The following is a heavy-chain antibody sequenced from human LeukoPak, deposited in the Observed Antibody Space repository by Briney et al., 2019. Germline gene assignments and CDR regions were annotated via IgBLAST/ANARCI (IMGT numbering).Heavy chain of an antibody. D-gene: IGHD3-9*01. V-gene: IGHV4-39*01. CDR1: GGSLSSSSYY. J-gene: IGHJ3*01. CDR3: VRPDDNSFDF. CDR2: ICETGST. Sequence: SETLSLTCSVSGGSLSSSSYYWGWIRQPPGRGLEWIGNICETGSTNYNPSLKSRVTISVDTSKNQFSLKLSSVTAADTAVYYCVRPDDNSFDFWGQGTMVTVSS.